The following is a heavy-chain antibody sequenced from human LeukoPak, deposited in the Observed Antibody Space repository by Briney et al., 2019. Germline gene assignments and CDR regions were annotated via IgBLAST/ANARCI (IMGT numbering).Heavy chain of an antibody. Sequence: PGGSLRLSCAASGFSFSNYWMRWIRQAPGKGLEWVANIGPDGSDKYYVDSVKGRFTVSRDNAENSLYLQMNSLRAEDTAIYYCVTNRLAAAFFDHWGQGTLVTVSS. CDR1: GFSFSNYW. CDR2: IGPDGSDK. D-gene: IGHD6-13*01. V-gene: IGHV3-7*01. J-gene: IGHJ4*02. CDR3: VTNRLAAAFFDH.